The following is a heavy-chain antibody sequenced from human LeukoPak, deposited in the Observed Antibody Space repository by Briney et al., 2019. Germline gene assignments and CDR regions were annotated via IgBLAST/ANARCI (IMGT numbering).Heavy chain of an antibody. V-gene: IGHV3-23*01. J-gene: IGHJ4*02. Sequence: GGSLRLSCAASAFTFSSYWTYWVRQAPEKGPVWVSAISGSGGSTYYADSVKGRFTISRDNSKNTLYLQMNSLRAEDTAVYYCAKKGAMVKAFDYWGQGTLVTVSS. CDR1: AFTFSSYW. CDR3: AKKGAMVKAFDY. CDR2: ISGSGGST. D-gene: IGHD5-18*01.